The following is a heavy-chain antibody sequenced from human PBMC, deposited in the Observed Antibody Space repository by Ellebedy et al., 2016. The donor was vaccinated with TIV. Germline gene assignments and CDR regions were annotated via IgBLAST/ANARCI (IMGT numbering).Heavy chain of an antibody. CDR1: GFTFSRYW. V-gene: IGHV3-7*01. J-gene: IGHJ6*02. Sequence: GESLKISCSASGFTFSRYWMSWGRQAPGKGVDWVANINQDGTEKYYVDSVKGRFTSSRDNAKNSLYLKMNSLRAEDTAVYYCASALIVGATGRNMDVWGQGTTVTVSS. D-gene: IGHD1-26*01. CDR2: INQDGTEK. CDR3: ASALIVGATGRNMDV.